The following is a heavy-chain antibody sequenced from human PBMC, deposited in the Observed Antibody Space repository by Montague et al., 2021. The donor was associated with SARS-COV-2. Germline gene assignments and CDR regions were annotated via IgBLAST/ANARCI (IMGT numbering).Heavy chain of an antibody. J-gene: IGHJ6*02. CDR1: GFTFTHYE. D-gene: IGHD2-2*01. CDR2: ISSSGSII. Sequence: YRSLSWPASGFTFTHYEMNWVRQAPGKGLEWVSYISSSGSIIYYADSVKGRFTISRDVAKNSLYLQMSSLRAEDTAVYYCARDREYCSSASCYDIYYGMDVWGPGTTVTVSS. CDR3: ARDREYCSSASCYDIYYGMDV. V-gene: IGHV3-48*03.